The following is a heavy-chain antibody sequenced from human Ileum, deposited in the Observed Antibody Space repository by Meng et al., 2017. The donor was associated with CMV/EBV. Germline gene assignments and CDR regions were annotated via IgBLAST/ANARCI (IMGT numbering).Heavy chain of an antibody. CDR1: GFTFNTFA. CDR2: ITYTGGTT. J-gene: IGHJ4*02. V-gene: IGHV3-23*01. CDR3: AKDSRGYIYLNHF. D-gene: IGHD5-18*01. Sequence: GESLKISCATSGFTFNTFAMSWLRQAPGKGLEWASSITYTGGTTYYADSVKGRFTISRDNSKNTLYLQMHSLRAEDTALYYCAKDSRGYIYLNHFWGQGTLVTVSS.